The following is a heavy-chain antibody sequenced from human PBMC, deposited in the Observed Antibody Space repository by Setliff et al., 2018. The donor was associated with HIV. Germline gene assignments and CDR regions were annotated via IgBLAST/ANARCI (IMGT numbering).Heavy chain of an antibody. V-gene: IGHV3-23*01. Sequence: GGSLRLSCAASGFTFNTYAMSWVRQAPGKGLEWVSVISGSGASTFYADSVKGRFTISRDNSKSTLYLQMNGLRVEDTAVYYCAKDGISGGAYPPYYLDYWGHGTLVTVSS. CDR2: ISGSGAST. CDR3: AKDGISGGAYPPYYLDY. CDR1: GFTFNTYA. D-gene: IGHD2-15*01. J-gene: IGHJ4*01.